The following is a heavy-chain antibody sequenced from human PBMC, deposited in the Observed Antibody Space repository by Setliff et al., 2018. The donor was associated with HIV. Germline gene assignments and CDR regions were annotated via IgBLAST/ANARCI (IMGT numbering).Heavy chain of an antibody. CDR2: IFYTGST. D-gene: IGHD2-8*01. CDR3: ARRGRDGVLIVFATGFDP. Sequence: PSETLSLTCSVSGGSISSSTYYWGWIRLPPGKGLEWIGDIFYTGSTYYNPSLKSRVAISIDTSENRFSLRLNSVTAADTGVYYCARRGRDGVLIVFATGFDPWGQGTLVTV. CDR1: GGSISSSTYY. J-gene: IGHJ5*02. V-gene: IGHV4-39*01.